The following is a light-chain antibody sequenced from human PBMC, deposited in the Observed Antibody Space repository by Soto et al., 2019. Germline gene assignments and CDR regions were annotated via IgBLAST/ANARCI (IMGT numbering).Light chain of an antibody. V-gene: IGLV2-11*01. CDR1: SNDVGVYNY. Sequence: QSVLTQPRSVSGSPGQSVTISCTGTSNDVGVYNYVSWYQQHPGEAPKLMVYDVNRRPSGVPDRFSGSKSGNTASLTISGLQSEDGADYYCAAWDDSLGAYVFGTGTKVTVL. CDR2: DVN. CDR3: AAWDDSLGAYV. J-gene: IGLJ1*01.